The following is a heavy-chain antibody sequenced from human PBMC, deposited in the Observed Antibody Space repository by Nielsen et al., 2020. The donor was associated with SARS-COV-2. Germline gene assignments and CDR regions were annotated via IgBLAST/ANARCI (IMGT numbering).Heavy chain of an antibody. CDR3: ERHVFLPYDAFDI. V-gene: IGHV4-59*08. CDR1: GGSIRSYY. J-gene: IGHJ3*02. Sequence: SDTLSLTCTFSGGSIRSYYWSWIRQPPGKGLEWIGYIYYSGSTNYNPSLKSRVTISPDTSKNQFSLKLCAVTAADTAVYYCERHVFLPYDAFDIWGQGTMVTVSS. CDR2: IYYSGST. D-gene: IGHD3-10*02.